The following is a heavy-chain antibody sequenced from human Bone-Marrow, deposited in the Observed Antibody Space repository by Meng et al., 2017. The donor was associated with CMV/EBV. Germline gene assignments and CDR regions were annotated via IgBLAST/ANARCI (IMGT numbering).Heavy chain of an antibody. D-gene: IGHD6-19*01. CDR3: AKDRGSGRPYYVDY. Sequence: SGFTFNNDAMNGVRQAPGKGLEWVSVISGGGSSTYYVDSVKGRFTISRDNSKNTLYLQMNSLRAEDTAVYYCAKDRGSGRPYYVDYWGQGTLVTVSS. CDR1: GFTFNNDA. J-gene: IGHJ4*02. CDR2: ISGGGSST. V-gene: IGHV3-23*01.